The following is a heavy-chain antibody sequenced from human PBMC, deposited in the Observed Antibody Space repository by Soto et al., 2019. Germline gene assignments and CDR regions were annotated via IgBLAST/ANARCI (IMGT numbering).Heavy chain of an antibody. CDR2: IYHSGST. Sequence: SETLSLTCAVSGGSISSSNWWSWVRQPPGKGLEWIGEIYHSGSTNYNPSLKSRVTISVDKSKNQFSLKLSSVTAADTAVYYCARGLWFGELLFGMDVWGQGTTVTVSS. D-gene: IGHD3-10*01. J-gene: IGHJ6*02. V-gene: IGHV4-4*02. CDR1: GGSISSSNW. CDR3: ARGLWFGELLFGMDV.